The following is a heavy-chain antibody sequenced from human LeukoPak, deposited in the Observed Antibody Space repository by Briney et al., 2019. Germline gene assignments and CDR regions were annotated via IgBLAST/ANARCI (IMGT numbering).Heavy chain of an antibody. V-gene: IGHV4-38-2*01. Sequence: SETLSLNCAVSNYSINNGYYWGWIRQPPGKGLDWIGSVFHSGTPFYSPSFRSRLTIPLDTSNNQFSLKLTSVTAADAAVYYCVVSNDSFDYWGQGILVTVSS. CDR3: VVSNDSFDY. D-gene: IGHD2-21*01. CDR1: NYSINNGYY. J-gene: IGHJ4*02. CDR2: VFHSGTP.